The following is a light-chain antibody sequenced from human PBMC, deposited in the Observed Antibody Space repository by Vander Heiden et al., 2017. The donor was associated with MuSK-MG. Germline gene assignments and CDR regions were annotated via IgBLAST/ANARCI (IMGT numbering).Light chain of an antibody. CDR3: QSYDSSNQDVV. Sequence: NFMLTQPHSVSQSPGKTVTISCTGSSGSIASNYVQWYQQRPGSAPTTVIYEDNQRPSGVPDRFSGSIDSSSNSASLTISGLKTEDEADYYCQSYDSSNQDVVFGGGTKLTGL. CDR2: EDN. CDR1: SGSIASNY. V-gene: IGLV6-57*02. J-gene: IGLJ2*01.